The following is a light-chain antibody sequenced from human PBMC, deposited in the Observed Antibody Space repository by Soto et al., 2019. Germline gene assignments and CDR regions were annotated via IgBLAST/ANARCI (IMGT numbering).Light chain of an antibody. J-gene: IGLJ3*02. CDR1: SSDVGGYKY. Sequence: QSVLTQPASVSGSPGQSITISCTGTSSDVGGYKYVSWYQQYPGKAPKVMIYEVSNRPSGVSNRFSGSKSANTASLTISGLQAEDEADYYCTSHTASSTWVFGGGTKLTVL. CDR2: EVS. V-gene: IGLV2-14*01. CDR3: TSHTASSTWV.